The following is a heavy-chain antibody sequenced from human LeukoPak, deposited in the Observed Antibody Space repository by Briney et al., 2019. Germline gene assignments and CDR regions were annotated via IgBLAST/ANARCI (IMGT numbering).Heavy chain of an antibody. CDR2: IDSSGIT. V-gene: IGHV4-59*01. D-gene: IGHD6-19*01. CDR1: GGSISSFY. CDR3: ATVASGWYPGY. J-gene: IGHJ4*02. Sequence: KPSETLSLTCTVSGGSISSFYYTWIRQPPGKGLEWIGYIDSSGITNYNSSLNSRVTISLDTSQNQFSLKLNSVTAADTAVYYCATVASGWYPGYWGQGALVTVAS.